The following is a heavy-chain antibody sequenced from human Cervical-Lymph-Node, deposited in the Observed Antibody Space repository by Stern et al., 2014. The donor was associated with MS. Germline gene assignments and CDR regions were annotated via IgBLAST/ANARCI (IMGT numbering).Heavy chain of an antibody. Sequence: VQLVESGGGVVQPGKSLRLSCVASGFTFSGYGMHWVRQAPGKGLEWVAFIWSDGSNPSYADSVQGRFTIARDNLQNTLHLHMNNVTAADTARYYCARGCNVGVNYYFDYWGQGSLVTVSS. J-gene: IGHJ4*02. CDR3: ARGCNVGVNYYFDY. D-gene: IGHD3-16*01. CDR1: GFTFSGYG. V-gene: IGHV3-33*01. CDR2: IWSDGSNP.